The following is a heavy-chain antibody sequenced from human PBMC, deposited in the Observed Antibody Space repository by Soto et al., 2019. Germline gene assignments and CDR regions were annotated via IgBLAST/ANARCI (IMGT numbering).Heavy chain of an antibody. V-gene: IGHV3-72*01. CDR2: SRDKPQGYST. D-gene: IGHD3-22*01. Sequence: GGSLRLSCAVSGFTLSDHYIDWVRQAPGKGLEWVGRSRDKPQGYSTAYAASVKGRFTTSRDESKNSAYLQVNSLKTEDTAVYYCVRATYFSDSSGYTRCLDYWGQGTLVTVSS. CDR1: GFTLSDHY. J-gene: IGHJ4*02. CDR3: VRATYFSDSSGYTRCLDY.